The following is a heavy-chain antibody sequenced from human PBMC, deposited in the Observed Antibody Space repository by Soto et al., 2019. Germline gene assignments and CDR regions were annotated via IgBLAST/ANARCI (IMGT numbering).Heavy chain of an antibody. CDR1: GGTFSSYA. CDR3: ARDHSRPLAGINGMDV. CDR2: IIPIFGTA. J-gene: IGHJ6*02. D-gene: IGHD6-13*01. V-gene: IGHV1-69*13. Sequence: ASVKVSCKASGGTFSSYAISWVRQAPGQGLEWMGGIIPIFGTANYAQKFQGRVTITADESTSTAYMELSSLRSEDTAVYYCARDHSRPLAGINGMDVWGQGTTGTV.